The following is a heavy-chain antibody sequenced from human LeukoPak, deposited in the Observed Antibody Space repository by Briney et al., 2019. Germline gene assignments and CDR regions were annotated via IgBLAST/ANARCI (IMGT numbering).Heavy chain of an antibody. CDR3: ARGYSGYEAYYYYYGMDV. Sequence: GASVKVSCKASGYTFTSYEINWVRQATGQGLEWMGWMNPNSGNTAYAQKLQGRVTMTTDTSTSTAYMELRSLRSDDTAVYYCARGYSGYEAYYYYYGMDVWGQGTTVTVSS. D-gene: IGHD5-12*01. CDR2: MNPNSGNT. CDR1: GYTFTSYE. J-gene: IGHJ6*02. V-gene: IGHV1-8*01.